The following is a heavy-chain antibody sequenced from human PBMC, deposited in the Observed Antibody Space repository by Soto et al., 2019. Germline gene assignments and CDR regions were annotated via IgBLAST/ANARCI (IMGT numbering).Heavy chain of an antibody. CDR3: AASYGSGYRAFDY. Sequence: SVKVSCKASGDTFSFYTINWVRQAPGLGLEWVGRINPIVSMSNYAQKFQGRVSMTADKSTSTAYMELRSLRSDDTAMYFCAASYGSGYRAFDYWGQGALATVSS. CDR2: INPIVSMS. V-gene: IGHV1-69*02. CDR1: GDTFSFYT. J-gene: IGHJ4*02. D-gene: IGHD3-10*01.